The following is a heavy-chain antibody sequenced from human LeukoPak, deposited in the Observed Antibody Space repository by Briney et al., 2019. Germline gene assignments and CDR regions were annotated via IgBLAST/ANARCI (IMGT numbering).Heavy chain of an antibody. CDR2: INPSGGST. CDR1: GYTFTSYY. V-gene: IGHV1-46*01. Sequence: ASVKVSCKASGYTFTSYYMHWVRQAPGQGLEWMGIINPSGGSTSYAQKFQGRVTMTRDTSTSTVYMELSSLRSGDTAVYYCVVGATRGYYYYYMDVWGKGTTVTISS. D-gene: IGHD1-26*01. CDR3: VVGATRGYYYYYMDV. J-gene: IGHJ6*03.